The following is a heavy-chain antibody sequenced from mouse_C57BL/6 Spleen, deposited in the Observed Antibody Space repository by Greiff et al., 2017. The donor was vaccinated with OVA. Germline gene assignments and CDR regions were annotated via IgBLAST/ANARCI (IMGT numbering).Heavy chain of an antibody. V-gene: IGHV5-17*01. Sequence: DVKLVESGGGLVKPGGSLKLSCAASGFTFSDYGMHWVRQAPEKGLEWVAYISSGNSTIYYADTVKGRFTISRDNAKNTLFLQMTSLRSEDTAMYYCARRLGHGVDYWGQGTTLTVSS. J-gene: IGHJ2*01. CDR1: GFTFSDYG. CDR2: ISSGNSTI. CDR3: ARRLGHGVDY. D-gene: IGHD4-1*01.